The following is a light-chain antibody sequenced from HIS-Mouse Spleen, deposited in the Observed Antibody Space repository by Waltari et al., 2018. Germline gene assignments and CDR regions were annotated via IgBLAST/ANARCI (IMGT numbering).Light chain of an antibody. J-gene: IGKJ1*01. Sequence: DIQMTQSPSTLSASVRDRVTITCRASQSISSWLAWYQKKPGKAPKLLIYKASSLESGVPSRFSGSGSGTEFTLTISSLQPDDFATYYCQQYNSYSRTFGQGTKVEIK. CDR2: KAS. CDR3: QQYNSYSRT. CDR1: QSISSW. V-gene: IGKV1-5*03.